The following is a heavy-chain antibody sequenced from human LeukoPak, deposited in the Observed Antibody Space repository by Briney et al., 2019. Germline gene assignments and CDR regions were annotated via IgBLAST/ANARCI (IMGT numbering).Heavy chain of an antibody. D-gene: IGHD3-3*01. CDR1: GFTFSSYS. CDR2: ISSSSSYI. V-gene: IGHV3-21*04. Sequence: PGGSLRLSCAASGFTFSSYSMNWVRQAPGKGLEWVSSISSSSSYIYYADSVKGRFTISRDNSKNTLYLQMNSLRAEDTAVYYCAKDSLTRVSHFDYWGQGTLVTVSS. CDR3: AKDSLTRVSHFDY. J-gene: IGHJ4*02.